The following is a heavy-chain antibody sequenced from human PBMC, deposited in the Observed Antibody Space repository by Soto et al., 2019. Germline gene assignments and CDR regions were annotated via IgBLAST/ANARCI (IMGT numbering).Heavy chain of an antibody. CDR2: IYWDDDK. J-gene: IGHJ4*02. V-gene: IGHV2-5*02. Sequence: QITLKESGPTLVKATQTLTLTCTFSGFLLSTSGVGVGWIRQPPGKALEWLALIYWDDDKRYSPSLKSRLTITKDTSKNQVVLIMTNMDPVDTATYYCAHTQLNYYGSGTYYFDYWGQGTLVTVSS. CDR3: AHTQLNYYGSGTYYFDY. CDR1: GFLLSTSGVG. D-gene: IGHD3-10*01.